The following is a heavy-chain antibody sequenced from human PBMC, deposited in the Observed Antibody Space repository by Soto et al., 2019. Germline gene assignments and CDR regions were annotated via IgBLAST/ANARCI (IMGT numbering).Heavy chain of an antibody. D-gene: IGHD1-20*01. CDR2: VYHTGNP. V-gene: IGHV4-59*01. Sequence: QVQLQESGPGLVKPSETLSLTCTVSGVSITPYYWTWIRHPHGKGLEWIGYVYHTGNPYYNPSLKSRVTISLDTSKNQFSMRCKSVTAADTDVNYGARDQYNWKLWGPGTLVTVS. CDR1: GVSITPYY. CDR3: ARDQYNWKL. J-gene: IGHJ4*02.